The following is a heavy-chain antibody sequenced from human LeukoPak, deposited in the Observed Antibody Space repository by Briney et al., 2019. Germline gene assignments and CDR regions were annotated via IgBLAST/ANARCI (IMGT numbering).Heavy chain of an antibody. CDR2: MNPNSGNT. J-gene: IGHJ4*02. Sequence: GASVKVSCKASGYTFTSYDINWVRQATGQGLEWMGWMNPNSGNTLYAQKFQGRVTMTRNTSISTAYMELSSLRSEDTAVYYCAREGAPYYDVLTAYCFVYWGQGSLVTVSS. D-gene: IGHD3-9*01. CDR1: GYTFTSYD. V-gene: IGHV1-8*01. CDR3: AREGAPYYDVLTAYCFVY.